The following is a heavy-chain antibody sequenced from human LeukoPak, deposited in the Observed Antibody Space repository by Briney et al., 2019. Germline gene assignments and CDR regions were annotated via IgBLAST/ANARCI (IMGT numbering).Heavy chain of an antibody. CDR2: ISSRGSYT. Sequence: GGSLRLSCAASGFTFSTYSMNWVRQAPGRGLEWVSSISSRGSYTYYADSVKGRFTISRDSAKKSLYLQMNSLRAEDTAVYYCGLSGGTSPAYWGQGTLVTVPS. D-gene: IGHD2-15*01. CDR3: GLSGGTSPAY. CDR1: GFTFSTYS. J-gene: IGHJ4*02. V-gene: IGHV3-21*01.